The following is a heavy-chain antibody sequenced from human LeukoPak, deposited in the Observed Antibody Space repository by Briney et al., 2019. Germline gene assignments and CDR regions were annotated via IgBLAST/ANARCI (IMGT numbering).Heavy chain of an antibody. Sequence: PGGSLRLSCAASGFTFQHYAIHWVRQVPGKGLEWVSGINWNSAKIGYADSVKGRFTISRDNAKNSVSLQMNSLRGEDTALYYCAKVGLSRNIVAFDYWGQGTLVTVSS. CDR2: INWNSAKI. D-gene: IGHD5-12*01. CDR1: GFTFQHYA. CDR3: AKVGLSRNIVAFDY. J-gene: IGHJ4*02. V-gene: IGHV3-9*01.